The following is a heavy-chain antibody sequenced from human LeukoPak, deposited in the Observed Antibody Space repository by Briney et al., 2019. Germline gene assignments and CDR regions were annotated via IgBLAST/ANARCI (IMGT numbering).Heavy chain of an antibody. CDR3: ARDASGSYYSFDY. D-gene: IGHD1-26*01. CDR1: GFTFSSYA. V-gene: IGHV3-23*01. J-gene: IGHJ4*02. CDR2: ISGSGGST. Sequence: GGSLRLSCAASGFTFSSYAMSWVRQAPGKGLEWVSAISGSGGSTYYADSVKGRFTISRDNSKNTLYLQMNSLRAEDTALYYCARDASGSYYSFDYWGQGTLVTVSS.